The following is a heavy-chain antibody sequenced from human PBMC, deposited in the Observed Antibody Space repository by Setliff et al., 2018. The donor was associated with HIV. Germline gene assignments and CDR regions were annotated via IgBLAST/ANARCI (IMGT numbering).Heavy chain of an antibody. CDR2: IHHSGST. V-gene: IGHV4-34*01. Sequence: PSETLSLTCGVYGGSFSGDYWSWIRQPPGKGLEWIGEIHHSGSTKYNPSLQSRVTILVDTSNKQLSLNLGSVTAADTAVYFCARHGGHSFDSWGQGTLVTVS. CDR1: GGSFSGDY. CDR3: ARHGGHSFDS. D-gene: IGHD2-15*01. J-gene: IGHJ4*02.